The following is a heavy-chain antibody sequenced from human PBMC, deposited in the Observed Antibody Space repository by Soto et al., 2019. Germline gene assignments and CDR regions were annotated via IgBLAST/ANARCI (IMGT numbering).Heavy chain of an antibody. CDR2: IYHSGST. J-gene: IGHJ4*02. D-gene: IGHD6-19*01. CDR3: ARSSGWYGEFDY. Sequence: QLQLQESGSRLVKPSQTLSLTCAVSGGSISSGGYSWSWIRQPPGKGLEWIGYIYHSGSTYYNPSPKRRVTISVDRSKNQFSLMLSSVTAADTAVYYCARSSGWYGEFDYWGQGTLVTVSS. V-gene: IGHV4-30-2*01. CDR1: GGSISSGGYS.